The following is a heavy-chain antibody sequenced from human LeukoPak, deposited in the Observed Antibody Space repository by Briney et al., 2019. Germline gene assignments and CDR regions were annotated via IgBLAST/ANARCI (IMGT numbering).Heavy chain of an antibody. V-gene: IGHV4-59*01. Sequence: SETLSLTCTVSGGSISSYYWSWIRQPPGKGLEWIGYIYYSGSTNYNPSLKSRVTISVDTSKNQFSLKLSSVTAADTAVYYCARDFFIDAFDIWGQGTMVTVSS. CDR2: IYYSGST. CDR1: GGSISSYY. CDR3: ARDFFIDAFDI. D-gene: IGHD3-3*01. J-gene: IGHJ3*02.